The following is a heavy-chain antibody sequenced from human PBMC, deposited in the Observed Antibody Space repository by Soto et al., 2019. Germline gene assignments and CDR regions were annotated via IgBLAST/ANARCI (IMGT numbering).Heavy chain of an antibody. CDR1: GFTFDDYA. J-gene: IGHJ3*02. D-gene: IGHD2-2*01. CDR3: TRGALPAAVDEPFDI. V-gene: IGHV3-9*01. CDR2: ISWHSATI. Sequence: EVQVVESGGGLVQPGRSLRLSCATSGFTFDDYAMHWVRQAPGKGLEWVSGISWHSATIRYAESVKGRFTLSRDNAKNSLYLQMESLRAEDTALYYCTRGALPAAVDEPFDIWGQGTLVTVSS.